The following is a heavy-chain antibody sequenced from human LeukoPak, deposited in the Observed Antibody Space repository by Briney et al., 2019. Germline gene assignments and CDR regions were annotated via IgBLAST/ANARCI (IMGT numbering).Heavy chain of an antibody. CDR1: GYTFSSYD. Sequence: GASVKVSCKASGYTFSSYDTNWVRQATGQGLEWMGWMNPNSGNTGYAQKFQGRVTMTRNTSISTAYMELSSLRSEDSAVYYCAREVAYDSSGEPDFDYWGQGTLVTVSS. CDR3: AREVAYDSSGEPDFDY. V-gene: IGHV1-8*01. CDR2: MNPNSGNT. D-gene: IGHD3-22*01. J-gene: IGHJ4*02.